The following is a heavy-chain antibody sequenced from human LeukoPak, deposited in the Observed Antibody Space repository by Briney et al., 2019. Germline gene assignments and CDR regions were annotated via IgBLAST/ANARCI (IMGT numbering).Heavy chain of an antibody. CDR2: ISWNSGSI. CDR1: GLTFDDYA. V-gene: IGHV3-9*01. J-gene: IGHJ4*02. D-gene: IGHD3-22*01. Sequence: GRSLRLSCAASGLTFDDYAMHWVRQAPGKGLEWVSGISWNSGSIGYADSVKGRFTISRDNAKNSLYLQMNSLRAEDTALYYCAKATDSSGYYPASAFVYWGQGTLVTVSS. CDR3: AKATDSSGYYPASAFVY.